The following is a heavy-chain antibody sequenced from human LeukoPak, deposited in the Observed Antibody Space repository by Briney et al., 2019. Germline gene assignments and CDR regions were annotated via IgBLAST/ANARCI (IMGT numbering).Heavy chain of an antibody. CDR2: IYYTGSA. CDR1: GGSIGDFY. D-gene: IGHD3-22*01. Sequence: SGTLSLTCTVSGGSIGDFYWSWIRQSPTKGLEWIGHIYYTGSARYNPYLRSRVSISVDTSKNQFSLKLTSVTAADTAMYYCARGYYYHNTGYYDAFDMWGQGTMVTVSS. CDR3: ARGYYYHNTGYYDAFDM. V-gene: IGHV4-59*01. J-gene: IGHJ3*02.